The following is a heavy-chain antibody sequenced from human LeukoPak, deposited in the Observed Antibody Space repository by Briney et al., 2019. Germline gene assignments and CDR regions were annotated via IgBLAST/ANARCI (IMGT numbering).Heavy chain of an antibody. CDR3: AKWGDYDILTGYYVSDF. J-gene: IGHJ4*02. D-gene: IGHD3-9*01. CDR1: GFIFRNYA. CDR2: ITGSGDTT. V-gene: IGHV3-23*01. Sequence: GASLRLSCAASGFIFRNYAMSWVRQAPGKGLEWVSAITGSGDTTYYADSVKGRFTISRDNSKNTLYVEVNTLRAEDTAVYYCAKWGDYDILTGYYVSDFWGQGTLVTVSS.